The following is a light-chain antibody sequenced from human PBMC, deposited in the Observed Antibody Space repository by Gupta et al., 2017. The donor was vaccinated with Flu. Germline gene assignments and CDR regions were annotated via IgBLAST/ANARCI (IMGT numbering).Light chain of an antibody. CDR2: EHD. J-gene: IGLJ2*01. CDR1: SGSIVINF. Sequence: KFMLTQPQSVSAAPGQTVTISCTRRSGSIVINFVQWYQQRPGRAPNTVIYEHDQRPSGVPARFSGSVDSSSNSASLTISGLSTEDEADYYCQSYYGNTVVFGGGTKLPVL. V-gene: IGLV6-57*03. CDR3: QSYYGNTVV.